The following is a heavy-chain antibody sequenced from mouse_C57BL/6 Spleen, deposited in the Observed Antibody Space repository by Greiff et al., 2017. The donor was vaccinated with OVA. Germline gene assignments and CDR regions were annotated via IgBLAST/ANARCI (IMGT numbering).Heavy chain of an antibody. Sequence: EVQLVESGGGLVKPGGSLKLSCAASGFTFSSYAMSWVRQTPEKRLEWVATISDGGSYTYYPDNVKGRFTISRDNAKNNLYLQMSHLKSEDTAMYYCARDGGFGFDYWGQGTTLTVSS. V-gene: IGHV5-4*01. J-gene: IGHJ2*01. D-gene: IGHD3-1*01. CDR3: ARDGGFGFDY. CDR1: GFTFSSYA. CDR2: ISDGGSYT.